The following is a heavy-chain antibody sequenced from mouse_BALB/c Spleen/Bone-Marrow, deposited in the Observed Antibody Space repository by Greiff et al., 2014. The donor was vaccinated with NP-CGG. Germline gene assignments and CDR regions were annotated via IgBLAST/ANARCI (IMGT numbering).Heavy chain of an antibody. Sequence: VQLKESGGGLVQPGGSRKLSCAASGFTFSSFGMHWVRQAPEKGLEWVAYISSGSRTIYYADKVKGRFTISRDKPQNTQFLQMTSVRSEDTSMSCSARGDNFAWFAYWGQGTLVTVSA. CDR1: GFTFSSFG. D-gene: IGHD1-3*01. V-gene: IGHV5-17*02. J-gene: IGHJ3*01. CDR2: ISSGSRTI. CDR3: ARGDNFAWFAY.